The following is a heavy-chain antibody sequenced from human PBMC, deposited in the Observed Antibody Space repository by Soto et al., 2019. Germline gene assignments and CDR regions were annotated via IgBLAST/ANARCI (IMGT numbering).Heavy chain of an antibody. J-gene: IGHJ6*02. D-gene: IGHD3-10*01. CDR3: ARESPRYYGSGSYSPSGYGMDV. CDR1: GYTFTSYD. Sequence: ASVKVSCKASGYTFTSYDINWVRQATGQGLEWMGWMNPNSGNTGYAQKFQGRVTMTRNTSISTAYMELSSLRSEDTAVYYCARESPRYYGSGSYSPSGYGMDVWGQGTTVTVSS. CDR2: MNPNSGNT. V-gene: IGHV1-8*01.